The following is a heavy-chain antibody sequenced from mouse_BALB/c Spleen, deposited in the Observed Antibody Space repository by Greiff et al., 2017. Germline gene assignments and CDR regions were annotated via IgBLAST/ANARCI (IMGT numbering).Heavy chain of an antibody. CDR2: ISSGGST. CDR3: ARSNYYGSSYFDY. V-gene: IGHV5-6-5*01. CDR1: GFTFSSYA. D-gene: IGHD1-1*01. Sequence: EVQLQESGGGLVKPGGSLKLSCAASGFTFSSYAMSWVRQTPEKRLEWVASISSGGSTYYPDSVKGRFTISRDNARNILYLQMSSLRSEDTAMYYCARSNYYGSSYFDYWGQGTTLTVSS. J-gene: IGHJ2*01.